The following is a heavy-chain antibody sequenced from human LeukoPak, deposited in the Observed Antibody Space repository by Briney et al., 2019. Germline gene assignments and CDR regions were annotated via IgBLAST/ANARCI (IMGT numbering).Heavy chain of an antibody. Sequence: PSETLSLTCTVSGGSISSSSYYWGWIRQPPGKGLEWIGSIYYSGSTYYNPSLKSRVTISVDTSKNQFSLKLSSVTAADTAVYYCARVPSGYDFLPSSYYYYGMDVWGQGTTVTVSS. CDR2: IYYSGST. J-gene: IGHJ6*02. D-gene: IGHD5-12*01. V-gene: IGHV4-39*07. CDR1: GGSISSSSYY. CDR3: ARVPSGYDFLPSSYYYYGMDV.